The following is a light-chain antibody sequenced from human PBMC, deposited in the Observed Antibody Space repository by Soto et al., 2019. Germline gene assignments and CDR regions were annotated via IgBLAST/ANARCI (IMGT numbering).Light chain of an antibody. CDR3: QQYGSSPWT. J-gene: IGKJ1*01. V-gene: IGKV3-20*01. CDR1: QSVIANF. Sequence: DIVLTQSPGTLSLPPGERATLSCRASQSVIANFLAWYQRKPGQAPRLLIYGASTRATGIPDRFSGSGSGTDFTLSISRLEPDDFAVYYCQQYGSSPWTFGQGTKVEIK. CDR2: GAS.